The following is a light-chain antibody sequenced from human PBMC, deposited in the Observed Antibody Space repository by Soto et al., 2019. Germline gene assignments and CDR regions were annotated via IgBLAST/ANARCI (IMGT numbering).Light chain of an antibody. CDR1: QSISSY. Sequence: ESVLTHSPATLSLSPGERATLSCRASQSISSYFAWYQQKPGQAPRLLIYDTSTRATGIPARFSGSGSGTDFTLTISSLQPEDFETYYCQQSYSTVLPTFGGGTKVDI. CDR3: QQSYSTVLPT. CDR2: DTS. V-gene: IGKV3-11*01. J-gene: IGKJ4*01.